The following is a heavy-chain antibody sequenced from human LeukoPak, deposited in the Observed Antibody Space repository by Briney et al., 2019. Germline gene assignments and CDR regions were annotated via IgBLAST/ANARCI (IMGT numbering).Heavy chain of an antibody. V-gene: IGHV4-39*01. J-gene: IGHJ4*02. CDR2: IYYSGST. Sequence: SETLSLTCTVSGGSISSSSYYWGWIRQPPGKGLEWIGSIYYSGSTYYNPSLKSRVTISEDTSKNQFSLKLSSVTAADTAVYYCARLVRYCGGDCHLYWGQGTLVTVSS. CDR1: GGSISSSSYY. CDR3: ARLVRYCGGDCHLY. D-gene: IGHD2-21*01.